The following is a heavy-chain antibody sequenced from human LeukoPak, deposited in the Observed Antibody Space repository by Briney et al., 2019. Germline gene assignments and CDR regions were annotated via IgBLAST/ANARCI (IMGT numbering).Heavy chain of an antibody. J-gene: IGHJ4*02. V-gene: IGHV4-4*07. CDR3: AGRAQTTGWSFDY. CDR1: GGSISSYY. CDR2: IHTSGST. Sequence: SETPSLTCIVSGGSISSYYWSWIRQPAGKGLEWIGQIHTSGSTNYNPSLKSRVAMSVDTSKNQFSLELSSVTAADTAVYYCAGRAQTTGWSFDYWGQGALVTVSS. D-gene: IGHD6-19*01.